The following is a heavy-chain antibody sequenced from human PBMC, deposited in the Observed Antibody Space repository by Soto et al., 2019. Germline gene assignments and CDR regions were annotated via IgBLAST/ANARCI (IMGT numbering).Heavy chain of an antibody. CDR1: GFTFSSYG. CDR2: ISYDGSNK. V-gene: IGHV3-30*18. D-gene: IGHD3-16*01. CDR3: AKDLSPWRERSHLWAY. Sequence: GGSLRLSCAASGFTFSSYGMHWVRQAPGKGLEWVAVISYDGSNKYYADSVKGRFTISRDNSKNTLYLQMNSLRAEDTAVYYCAKDLSPWRERSHLWAYWGQGTLVTVSS. J-gene: IGHJ4*02.